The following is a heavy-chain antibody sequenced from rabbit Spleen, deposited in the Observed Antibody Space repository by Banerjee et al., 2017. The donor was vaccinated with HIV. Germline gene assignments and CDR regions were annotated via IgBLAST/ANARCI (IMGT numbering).Heavy chain of an antibody. Sequence: QQLVESGGDLVKPGASLTLTCTASGFSFSVSYYMCWVRQAPGKGLEWIACIYAGSSGSTYYASWAKGRFTISKTSSTTVTLQMTSLTAADTATYFCAREGAYSYANEGYSNLWGQGTLVTVS. J-gene: IGHJ4*01. CDR2: IYAGSSGST. CDR1: GFSFSVSYY. V-gene: IGHV1S40*01. D-gene: IGHD6-1*01. CDR3: AREGAYSYANEGYSNL.